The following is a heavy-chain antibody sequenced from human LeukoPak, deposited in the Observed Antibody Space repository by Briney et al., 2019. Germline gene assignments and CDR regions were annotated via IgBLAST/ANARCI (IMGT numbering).Heavy chain of an antibody. J-gene: IGHJ4*02. CDR3: AGDRGGYGDYLFDY. V-gene: IGHV1-18*01. Sequence: ASVKVSCKASGYTFTSYGISWVRQAPGQGLEWMGWISAYNGNTNYAQKLQGRVTMTTDTSTCTAYMELRSLRSDDTAVYYCAGDRGGYGDYLFDYWGQGTLVTVSS. CDR2: ISAYNGNT. D-gene: IGHD4-17*01. CDR1: GYTFTSYG.